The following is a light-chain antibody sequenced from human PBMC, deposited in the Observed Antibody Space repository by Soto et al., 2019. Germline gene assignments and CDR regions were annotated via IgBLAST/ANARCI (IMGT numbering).Light chain of an antibody. J-gene: IGLJ2*01. CDR2: EVS. CDR1: SSDVGGYNY. V-gene: IGLV2-14*01. CDR3: SSYTRISTV. Sequence: QSVLTQPASVSGSPGQSITISCTGTSSDVGGYNYVSWYQQHPGKAPKLMIYEVSNRPSGVSNRFSGSKSGNTASLTISGLQAEDEADYYCSSYTRISTVFGGGTQLTVL.